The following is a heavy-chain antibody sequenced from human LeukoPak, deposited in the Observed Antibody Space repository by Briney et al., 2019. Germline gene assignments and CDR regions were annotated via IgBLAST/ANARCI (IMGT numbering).Heavy chain of an antibody. J-gene: IGHJ4*02. CDR1: GYTFINFA. D-gene: IGHD6-13*01. CDR2: INAGNGNT. Sequence: GASVKVSCKASGYTFINFAINWGRQAPGQSPEWLGWINAGNGNTKYSQKFQGRLTIIRDTSASTAYMELSNLTSQDTAVYYCARGPRAAADDYWGQGTLVTVSS. V-gene: IGHV1-3*01. CDR3: ARGPRAAADDY.